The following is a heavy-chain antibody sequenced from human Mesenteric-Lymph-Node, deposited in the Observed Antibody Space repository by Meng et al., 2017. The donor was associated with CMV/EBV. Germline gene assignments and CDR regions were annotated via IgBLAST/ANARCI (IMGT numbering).Heavy chain of an antibody. V-gene: IGHV3-74*01. CDR1: GFIFNNFW. Sequence: GESLKISCAASGFIFNNFWMHWVRQAPGKGLVWVSRIKGDGSWTNYADSVKGRFTISRDNAKNTLYLQMKSLRAEDTGVYFCVRDGDHWNFDYWGQGILVTVSS. D-gene: IGHD1-1*01. CDR2: IKGDGSWT. J-gene: IGHJ4*02. CDR3: VRDGDHWNFDY.